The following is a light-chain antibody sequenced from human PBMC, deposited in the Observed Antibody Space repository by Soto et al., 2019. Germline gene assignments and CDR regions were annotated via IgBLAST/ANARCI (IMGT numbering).Light chain of an antibody. CDR2: GTT. CDR1: PSNIGAGFD. J-gene: IGLJ3*02. Sequence: QSVLTQPPSVSGAPGQRITISCTGSPSNIGAGFDVHWYQQSPGTAPKLLIYGTTSRPSGVPDRFSGSQSGTSASLAITGLQAGDEADYYCQSYDTSLSGAWVFGGGTKLTVL. V-gene: IGLV1-40*01. CDR3: QSYDTSLSGAWV.